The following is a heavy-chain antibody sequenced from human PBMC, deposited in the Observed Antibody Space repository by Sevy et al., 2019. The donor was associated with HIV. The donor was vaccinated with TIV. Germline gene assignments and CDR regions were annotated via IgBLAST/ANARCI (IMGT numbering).Heavy chain of an antibody. CDR2: ISPSGGST. V-gene: IGHV3-23*01. CDR3: AKVGLDGFDP. Sequence: GGSLRLSCAASGFTFLSYALSWVRQAPGKGLEWVSAISPSGGSTYYADSVKGRFTISRDNSKNTVDLQMNSLRAEDTAVSYCAKVGLDGFDPWGQGTLVTVSS. J-gene: IGHJ5*02. D-gene: IGHD1-1*01. CDR1: GFTFLSYA.